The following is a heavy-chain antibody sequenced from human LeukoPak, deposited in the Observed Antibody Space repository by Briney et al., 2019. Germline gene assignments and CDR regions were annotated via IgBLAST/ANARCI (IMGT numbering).Heavy chain of an antibody. V-gene: IGHV3-11*01. CDR2: ITPSGDYM. D-gene: IGHD2/OR15-2a*01. CDR3: AKGHTSLDC. J-gene: IGHJ4*02. Sequence: GGSLRLSCAASGFSFSDSYMSWIRQAPGRGLEYTSYITPSGDYMSYTDSVKGRFTFSRDNAKNSLYLQMNSLRAEDTAVYFCAKGHTSLDCRGQGALVTVSS. CDR1: GFSFSDSY.